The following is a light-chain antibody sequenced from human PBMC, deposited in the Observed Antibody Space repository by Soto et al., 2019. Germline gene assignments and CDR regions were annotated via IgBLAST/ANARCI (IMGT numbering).Light chain of an antibody. J-gene: IGLJ1*01. CDR2: DVR. Sequence: QSALTQPASVSGSPGQSITISCTGTSSDVGGYNYVSWYQQHPGKAPKLMIYDVRNRPSGVSNRFSGSKSGNTASLTISGLQAEDEADYYCSSYTGSSTLYVFGTGTKVTVL. CDR3: SSYTGSSTLYV. CDR1: SSDVGGYNY. V-gene: IGLV2-14*01.